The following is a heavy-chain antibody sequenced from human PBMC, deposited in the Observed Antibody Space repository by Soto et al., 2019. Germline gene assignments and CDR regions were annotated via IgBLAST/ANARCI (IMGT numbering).Heavy chain of an antibody. D-gene: IGHD6-25*01. J-gene: IGHJ6*02. CDR2: IIPIFGTA. CDR1: GATFTSYA. CDR3: ARDPAGAAYSSAPQYRSRYHYGMDV. V-gene: IGHV1-69*13. Sequence: SVKVSCKASGATFTSYAISWVRQAPGQGLEWMGGIIPIFGTANYAQKFQGRVTITADDSMSTAYMELSSLRSEDTAVYYWARDPAGAAYSSAPQYRSRYHYGMDVWGQGTTVTVSS.